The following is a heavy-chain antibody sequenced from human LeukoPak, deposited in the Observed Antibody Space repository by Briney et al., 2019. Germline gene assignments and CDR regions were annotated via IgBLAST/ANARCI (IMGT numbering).Heavy chain of an antibody. D-gene: IGHD3-22*01. CDR1: GYTFTAYA. CDR2: ITTNTGNP. Sequence: GASVKVSCKASGYTFTAYAMNWVRQAPGQGLEWRGWITTNTGNPTYAQGFTGRFDFSLDTSGSKAYLQIGSLKAEDTAVYYCARGGYYDSGGYVDYWGQGTLVTVSS. J-gene: IGHJ4*02. CDR3: ARGGYYDSGGYVDY. V-gene: IGHV7-4-1*01.